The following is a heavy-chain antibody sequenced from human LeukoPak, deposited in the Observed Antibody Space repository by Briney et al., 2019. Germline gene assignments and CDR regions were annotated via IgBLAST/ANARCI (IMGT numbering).Heavy chain of an antibody. CDR1: GGSISSYY. Sequence: TSETLSLTCTVSGGSISSYYWSWIRQPPGKGLEWIGDIYYSGSTNYNPSLKSRVTISVDTSKNQFSLKLSSVTAADTAVYYCARGRYYYESSDYYYYFDYWGQGTLVTVSS. V-gene: IGHV4-59*01. CDR3: ARGRYYYESSDYYYYFDY. J-gene: IGHJ4*02. CDR2: IYYSGST. D-gene: IGHD3-22*01.